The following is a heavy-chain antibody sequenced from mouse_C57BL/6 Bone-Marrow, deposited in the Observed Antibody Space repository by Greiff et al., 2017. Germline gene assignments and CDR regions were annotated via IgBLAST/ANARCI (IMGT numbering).Heavy chain of an antibody. D-gene: IGHD1-1*01. V-gene: IGHV1-64*01. CDR2: IPPNSGST. CDR1: GYTFTSYW. CDR3: ARDFAYYYGFAY. Sequence: QVQLQQPGAELVKPGASVKLSCKASGYTFTSYWMHWVKQRPGQGLEWIGMIPPNSGSTNYNEKFKSKATLTVDKSSSTAYMQLRSLTSEDSAVYCCARDFAYYYGFAYWGQGTLVTVSA. J-gene: IGHJ3*01.